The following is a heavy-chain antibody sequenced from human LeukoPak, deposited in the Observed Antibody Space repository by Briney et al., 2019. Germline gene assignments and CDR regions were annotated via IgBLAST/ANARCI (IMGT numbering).Heavy chain of an antibody. D-gene: IGHD3-10*01. CDR1: GFTFSDYY. Sequence: GGSLILSCAASGFTFSDYYMHWVRQAPGKGLEYVSAISPGGGSTYYANSAKGRFTMSRDNSKSTLYLQMGSLRAEDMAVYFCARAPHYYGSGLYYFDYWGQGTLVTVSS. J-gene: IGHJ4*02. CDR2: ISPGGGST. CDR3: ARAPHYYGSGLYYFDY. V-gene: IGHV3-64*01.